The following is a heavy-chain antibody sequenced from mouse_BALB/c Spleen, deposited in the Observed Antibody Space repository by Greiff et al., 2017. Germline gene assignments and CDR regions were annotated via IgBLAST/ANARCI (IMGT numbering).Heavy chain of an antibody. J-gene: IGHJ2*01. CDR2: ISYDGSN. V-gene: IGHV3-6*02. CDR1: VYSITSGYY. CDR3: ARVDDYFDY. Sequence: EVKLQESGPGLVKPSQSLSLTCSVTVYSITSGYYWNWIRQFPGNKLEWMGYISYDGSNNYNPSLKNRISITRDTSKNQFFLKLNSVTTEDTATYYCARVDDYFDYWGQGTTLTVSS.